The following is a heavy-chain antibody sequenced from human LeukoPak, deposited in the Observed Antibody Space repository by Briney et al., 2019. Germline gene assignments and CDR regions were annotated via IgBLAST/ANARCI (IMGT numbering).Heavy chain of an antibody. CDR1: GFTFRSYE. D-gene: IGHD3-16*01. CDR3: AREEGYGITRPWGY. V-gene: IGHV3-48*03. J-gene: IGHJ4*02. Sequence: GSLRLSCAASGFTFRSYEMNWVRQAPGKGLEWVSYISSSGSTIYYADSVKGRFTISRDNAKNSLYLQMNSLRAEDTAVYYCAREEGYGITRPWGYWGQGPLVTVSS. CDR2: ISSSGSTI.